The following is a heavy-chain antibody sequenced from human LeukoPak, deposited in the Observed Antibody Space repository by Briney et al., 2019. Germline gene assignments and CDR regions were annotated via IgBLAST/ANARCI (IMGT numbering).Heavy chain of an antibody. Sequence: GGPLSSSCQAPGLPSRSIASTGSGRPQAKGLGGVALIRYDESNKYYADSVKGRFTISRDNSKNTLYLQMNSLRAEDTAVYYCAGGWYYYYMDVWGKGTTVTISS. V-gene: IGHV3-30*02. D-gene: IGHD6-19*01. CDR3: AGGWYYYYMDV. J-gene: IGHJ6*03. CDR1: GLPSRSIA. CDR2: IRYDESNK.